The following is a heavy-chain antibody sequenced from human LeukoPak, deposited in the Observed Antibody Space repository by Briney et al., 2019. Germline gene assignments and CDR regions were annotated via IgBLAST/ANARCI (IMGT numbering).Heavy chain of an antibody. J-gene: IGHJ4*02. CDR1: GFTFSSYS. Sequence: GSLRLSCAASGFTFSSYSMNWVRQAPGKGLEWIGEINHSGSTNYNPSLKSRVTISVDTSKNQFSLKLSSVTAADTAVYYCARVSGYSSGWLAYWGQGTLVTVSS. D-gene: IGHD6-19*01. V-gene: IGHV4-34*01. CDR2: INHSGST. CDR3: ARVSGYSSGWLAY.